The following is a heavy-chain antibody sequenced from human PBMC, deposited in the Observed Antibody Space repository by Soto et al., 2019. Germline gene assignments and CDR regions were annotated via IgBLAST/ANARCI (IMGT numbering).Heavy chain of an antibody. J-gene: IGHJ6*03. V-gene: IGHV6-1*01. Sequence: QVQLQESGPGLVKPSQTLSLTCAISGDSVSSNSAAWNWIRQSPSRGLEWLGRTYYWSRRYNDYAVPVRSRIPVNADTSKNQFSLQLTSVTPEDTAVYYCAGTTSYQWYYMDVWGKGTTVTVSS. CDR3: AGTTSYQWYYMDV. CDR1: GDSVSSNSAA. D-gene: IGHD1-7*01. CDR2: TYYWSRRYN.